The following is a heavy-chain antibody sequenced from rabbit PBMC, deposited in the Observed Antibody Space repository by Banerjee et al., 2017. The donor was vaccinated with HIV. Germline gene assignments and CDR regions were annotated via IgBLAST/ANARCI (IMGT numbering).Heavy chain of an antibody. Sequence: QEQLEESGGDLVKPEGSLTLTCTASGFTLSSYWMCWVRQAPGKGLEWIACIGAGSTYYASWAKGRFTISKAASTTVTLQMTSLTAADTATYFCARDESGRGVYFNLWGQGTLVTVS. CDR1: GFTLSSYW. V-gene: IGHV1S45*01. CDR2: IGAGST. J-gene: IGHJ4*01. CDR3: ARDESGRGVYFNL. D-gene: IGHD1-1*01.